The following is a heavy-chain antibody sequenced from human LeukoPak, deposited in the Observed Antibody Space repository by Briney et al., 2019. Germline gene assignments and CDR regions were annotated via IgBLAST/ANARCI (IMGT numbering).Heavy chain of an antibody. CDR1: GFTFSSYG. J-gene: IGHJ4*02. D-gene: IGHD1-1*01. CDR3: TTENDPSSFDY. V-gene: IGHV3-15*01. Sequence: PGGSLRLSCAASGFTFSSYGMHWARQAPGKGLEWVGRIKSKTDGGTTDYAAPVKGRFTISRDDSKNTLYLQMNSLKTEDTAVYYCTTENDPSSFDYWGQGTLVTVSS. CDR2: IKSKTDGGTT.